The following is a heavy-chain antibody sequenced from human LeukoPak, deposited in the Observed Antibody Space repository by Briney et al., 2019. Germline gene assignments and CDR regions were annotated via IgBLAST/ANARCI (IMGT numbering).Heavy chain of an antibody. CDR3: ARGRVVPAASYAFDI. CDR1: GYTFTSYG. Sequence: GASVKVSCKASGYTFTSYGISWVRQAPGQGLEWMGWISAYNGNTNYAQKLQGRVTMTTDTSTSTAYMELGSLRSDDTAVYYCARGRVVPAASYAFDIWGQGTMVTVSS. CDR2: ISAYNGNT. D-gene: IGHD2-2*01. J-gene: IGHJ3*02. V-gene: IGHV1-18*01.